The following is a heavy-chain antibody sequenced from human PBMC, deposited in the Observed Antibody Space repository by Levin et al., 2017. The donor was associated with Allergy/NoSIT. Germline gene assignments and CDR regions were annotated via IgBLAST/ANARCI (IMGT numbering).Heavy chain of an antibody. Sequence: GESLKISCKASGYTFTGYYMHWVRQAPGQGLEWMGWINPNSGGTNYAQKFQGRVTMTRDTSISTAYMELSRLRSDDTAVYYCARDLKPRRAVAGTSVDYWGQGTLVTVSS. CDR2: INPNSGGT. V-gene: IGHV1-2*02. CDR1: GYTFTGYY. J-gene: IGHJ4*02. D-gene: IGHD6-19*01. CDR3: ARDLKPRRAVAGTSVDY.